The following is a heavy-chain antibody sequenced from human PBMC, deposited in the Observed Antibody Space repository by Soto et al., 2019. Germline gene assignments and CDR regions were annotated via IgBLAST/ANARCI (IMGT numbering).Heavy chain of an antibody. J-gene: IGHJ5*02. CDR2: IHHSGST. CDR1: GYSISSGYY. D-gene: IGHD2-15*01. CDR3: ARDTPGLAETNWFDP. V-gene: IGHV4-38-2*02. Sequence: PSETLSLTCAVSGYSISSGYYWGWIRQPPGKGLEWIGSIHHSGSTDYNPSLKSRVIISVDMSKNQFSLRLSSATAADTAMYYCARDTPGLAETNWFDPWGQGNLVTVSS.